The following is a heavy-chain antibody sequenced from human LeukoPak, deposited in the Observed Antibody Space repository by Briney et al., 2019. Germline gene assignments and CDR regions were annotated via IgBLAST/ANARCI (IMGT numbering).Heavy chain of an antibody. V-gene: IGHV4-34*01. CDR1: GGPFSGYT. CDR2: INHSGNT. Sequence: PSETLSLTCAVYGGPFSGYTWSWIRQPPGKGLEWIGEINHSGNTNYNPSLKSRVTISVDTSKNQFSLKLSSVTAADTAVYYCARDKLSFGSRYNWFDPWGQGSLVTVSS. J-gene: IGHJ5*02. D-gene: IGHD3-16*01. CDR3: ARDKLSFGSRYNWFDP.